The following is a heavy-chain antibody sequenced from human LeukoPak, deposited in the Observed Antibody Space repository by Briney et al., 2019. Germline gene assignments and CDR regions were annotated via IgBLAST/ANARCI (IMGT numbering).Heavy chain of an antibody. CDR1: GGSFRGYY. CDR2: INHSGST. D-gene: IGHD5-18*01. Sequence: SEALSLTCAVYGGSFRGYYWSWIRQPPGKGLEWIGEINHSGSTNYNPSLKSRVTISVDTSKNQFSLKLSSVTAADTAVYYCADSTALGTPFDYWGQGTLVTVSS. V-gene: IGHV4-34*01. CDR3: ADSTALGTPFDY. J-gene: IGHJ4*02.